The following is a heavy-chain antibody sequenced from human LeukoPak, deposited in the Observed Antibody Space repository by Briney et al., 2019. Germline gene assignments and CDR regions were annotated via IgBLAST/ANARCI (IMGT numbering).Heavy chain of an antibody. Sequence: GSLRLSCAAAGLTFSSYEMYWVRQAPGKGLEWVSYISSSGETIYYADSVKGRFTISRDNANKSLYLRMSSLRVEDTAIYYCIPPAAGLRRTISTEYFQHWGQGALVTVSS. CDR2: ISSSGETI. D-gene: IGHD6-13*01. CDR3: IPPAAGLRRTISTEYFQH. V-gene: IGHV3-48*03. CDR1: GLTFSSYE. J-gene: IGHJ1*01.